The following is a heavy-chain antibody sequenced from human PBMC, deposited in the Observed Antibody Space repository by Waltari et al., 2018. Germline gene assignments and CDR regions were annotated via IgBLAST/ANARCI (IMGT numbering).Heavy chain of an antibody. J-gene: IGHJ4*02. CDR1: GFRFSSYW. CDR2: IKQDGSEK. D-gene: IGHD5-18*01. CDR3: ASKDQDTAFDY. Sequence: EVQLVESGGGLVQPGGSLRLSCAASGFRFSSYWMSWVRQAPGKGLEGVANIKQDGSEKYYVDSVKGRFTISRDNAKNSLYLQMNSLRSEDTAVYYCASKDQDTAFDYWGQGTLVTVSS. V-gene: IGHV3-7*03.